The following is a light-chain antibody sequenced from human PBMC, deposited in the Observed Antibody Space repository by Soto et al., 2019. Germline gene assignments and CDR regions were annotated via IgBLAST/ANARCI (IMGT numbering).Light chain of an antibody. CDR3: QQTHAVPLT. V-gene: IGKV1-5*01. Sequence: DIQTQQPPSTQYASVGDRLTHNSRASQSISSWVAWYQQKPGEVPKVLIFAASSLRSGVPSRFSGSGYGTDFTLSINNLHPEDFATYYCQQTHAVPLTFGQGTRLDIK. J-gene: IGKJ5*01. CDR2: AAS. CDR1: QSISSW.